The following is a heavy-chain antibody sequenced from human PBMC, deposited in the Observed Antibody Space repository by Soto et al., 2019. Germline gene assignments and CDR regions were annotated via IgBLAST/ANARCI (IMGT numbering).Heavy chain of an antibody. CDR3: ARLFSSSYYSFDI. V-gene: IGHV3-23*01. Sequence: EVQLLEFGGGLIQPGGSLRLSCAASGFTFSNFAMSWVRQAPGKGLEWVSSISAGGTSTYYADSVKGRFPISRDNSQNTLYLEMNSLSAEDTAVYYCARLFSSSYYSFDIWGQGTMVTVSS. D-gene: IGHD3-10*01. CDR2: ISAGGTST. CDR1: GFTFSNFA. J-gene: IGHJ3*02.